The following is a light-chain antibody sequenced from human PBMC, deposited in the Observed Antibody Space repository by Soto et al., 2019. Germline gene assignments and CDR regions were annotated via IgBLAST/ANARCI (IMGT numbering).Light chain of an antibody. CDR2: QTS. Sequence: EIVLTQSPATLSSFPGDRVTLSCRASQYINTRLAWYQHRPGQAPRLLIYQTSLRAASIPARFSASRSGTDFTPVICDVQPEDFAPYFCHQRQSWPRTFGQGTKVDI. CDR1: QYINTR. J-gene: IGKJ1*01. CDR3: HQRQSWPRT. V-gene: IGKV3-11*01.